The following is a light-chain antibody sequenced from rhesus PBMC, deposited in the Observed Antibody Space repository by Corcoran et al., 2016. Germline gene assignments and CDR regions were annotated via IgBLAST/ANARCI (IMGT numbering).Light chain of an antibody. Sequence: ETVVTQSPATLSLSPGERATLSCRASQSVGSYLAWSPQNPGQAPRLLIYGASSRATCVPARSSGSGAGTDCPLTVSSLEPEGVGVYYCQQSSNLWTFGQGTKVEIK. J-gene: IGKJ1*01. CDR3: QQSSNLWT. V-gene: IGKV3-24*04. CDR1: QSVGSY. CDR2: GAS.